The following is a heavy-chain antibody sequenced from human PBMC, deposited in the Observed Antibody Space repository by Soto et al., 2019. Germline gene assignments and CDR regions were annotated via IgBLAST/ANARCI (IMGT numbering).Heavy chain of an antibody. D-gene: IGHD5-18*01. CDR3: GRGGSDSPMAPGY. CDR2: INPDGSAT. CDR1: GFTLSSYW. V-gene: IGHV3-74*01. J-gene: IGHJ4*02. Sequence: GGSLRLSCAASGFTLSSYWMHWVRQAPGKGLVWVSRINPDGSATNYADSVKGRFTISRDNAKNTLYLQMNSLRAEDTAVFYCGRGGSDSPMAPGYWGQGTLVTVSS.